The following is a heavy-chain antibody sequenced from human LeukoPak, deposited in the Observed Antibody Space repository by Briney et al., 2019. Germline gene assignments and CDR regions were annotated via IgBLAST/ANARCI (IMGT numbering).Heavy chain of an antibody. D-gene: IGHD1-26*01. CDR1: GFTFSSYG. V-gene: IGHV3-30*02. J-gene: IGHJ4*02. CDR3: AQDRGSYRHFDY. CDR2: IRYDGSNK. Sequence: GGSLRLSCAASGFTFSSYGMHWVRQAPGKGLEWVAFIRYDGSNKYYADSVKGRFTISRDNSKNTLYLQMNSLRAEDTAVYYCAQDRGSYRHFDYWGQRPLVTVSS.